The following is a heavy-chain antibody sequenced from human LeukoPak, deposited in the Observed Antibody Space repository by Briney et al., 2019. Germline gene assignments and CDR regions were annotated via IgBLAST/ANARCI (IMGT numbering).Heavy chain of an antibody. J-gene: IGHJ6*02. D-gene: IGHD6-19*01. Sequence: GGSLRLSCAASGCTFSSYAMHWVRQAPGKGLEWVSGISWNSGSIGYADSVKGRFTISRDNAKNSLYLQMNSLRAEDTALYYCAKDIAAVAGTSYYYGMDVWGQGTTVTVSS. CDR1: GCTFSSYA. V-gene: IGHV3-9*01. CDR2: ISWNSGSI. CDR3: AKDIAAVAGTSYYYGMDV.